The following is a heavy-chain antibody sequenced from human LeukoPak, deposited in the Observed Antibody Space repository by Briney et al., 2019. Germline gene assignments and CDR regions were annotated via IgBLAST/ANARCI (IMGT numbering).Heavy chain of an antibody. J-gene: IGHJ4*02. CDR2: IGTNGRRT. D-gene: IGHD5-12*01. Sequence: QPGGSLRLSCSASGFTFSNYAMHWVRQAPGKGLEYVSAIGTNGRRTYYADSVRGRFTISRDNSKNTLYLQMSSLRPEDAAVYSCVKGADSGYDSLDYWGQGTLVTVSS. V-gene: IGHV3-64D*06. CDR1: GFTFSNYA. CDR3: VKGADSGYDSLDY.